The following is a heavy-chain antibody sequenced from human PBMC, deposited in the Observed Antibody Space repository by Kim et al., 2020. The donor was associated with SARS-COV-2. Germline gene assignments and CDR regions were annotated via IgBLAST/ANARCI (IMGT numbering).Heavy chain of an antibody. D-gene: IGHD6-13*01. J-gene: IGHJ6*02. CDR3: ARVLGIAAAIGFYGMDV. CDR2: IIPIFGTA. Sequence: SVKVSCKASGGTFSSYAIRWVRQAPGQGLEWMGGIIPIFGTANYAQKFQGRVTITADESTSTAYMELSSLRSEDTAVYYCARVLGIAAAIGFYGMDVWGQGTTVTVSS. CDR1: GGTFSSYA. V-gene: IGHV1-69*13.